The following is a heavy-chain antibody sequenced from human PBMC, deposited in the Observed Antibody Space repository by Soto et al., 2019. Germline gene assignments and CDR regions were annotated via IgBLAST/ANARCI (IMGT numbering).Heavy chain of an antibody. V-gene: IGHV3-30-3*01. J-gene: IGHJ1*01. D-gene: IGHD5-18*01. Sequence: GGSLRLSCAASGFTFSSYAMHWVRQAPGKGLEWVAVISYDGSNKYYADSVKGRFTISRDNSKNTLYLQMNSLRAEDTAVYYCARVPPPDTAMPQYFQHWGQGTLVTVSS. CDR2: ISYDGSNK. CDR1: GFTFSSYA. CDR3: ARVPPPDTAMPQYFQH.